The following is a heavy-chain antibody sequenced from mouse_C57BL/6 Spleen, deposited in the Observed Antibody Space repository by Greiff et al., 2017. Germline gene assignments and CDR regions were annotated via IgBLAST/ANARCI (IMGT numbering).Heavy chain of an antibody. D-gene: IGHD2-5*01. CDR3: ARVGSNVGYFDV. CDR1: GFTFSSYA. V-gene: IGHV5-4*03. J-gene: IGHJ1*03. Sequence: EVKLVESGGGLVKPGGSLKLSCAASGFTFSSYAMSWVRQTPEKRLEWVATISDGGSYTYYPDNVKGRFTISRDNAKNNLYLQMSHLKSEDTAMYYCARVGSNVGYFDVWGTGTTVTVSS. CDR2: ISDGGSYT.